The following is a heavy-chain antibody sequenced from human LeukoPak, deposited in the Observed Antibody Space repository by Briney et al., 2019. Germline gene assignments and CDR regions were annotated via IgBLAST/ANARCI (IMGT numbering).Heavy chain of an antibody. J-gene: IGHJ4*02. CDR3: ARDKIVGPTTLDY. D-gene: IGHD1-26*01. Sequence: PGGSLRLSCAASGFTFSSYSMNWVRQAPGKGLEWVSSISSSSSYIYYADSVKGRFTISRDNAKNSLYLQMNSLRAEDTAVYYCARDKIVGPTTLDYWGQGTLVTVSS. V-gene: IGHV3-21*01. CDR2: ISSSSSYI. CDR1: GFTFSSYS.